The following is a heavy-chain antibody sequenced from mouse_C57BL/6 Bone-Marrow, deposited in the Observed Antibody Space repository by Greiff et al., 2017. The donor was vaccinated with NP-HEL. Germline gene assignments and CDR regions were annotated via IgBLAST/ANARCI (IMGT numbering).Heavy chain of an antibody. CDR2: ITPGSGGP. Sequence: VQLQQSGAELVRPGTSVKVSCKASGYAFTNYLIEWVKQRPGQGLEWIGVITPGSGGPNYNEKFKGTATLTAYHYSSTAYMQLSSLTSEDSAVYFCARGGIYDDYAWFAYWGQGTLVTVSA. CDR3: ARGGIYDDYAWFAY. V-gene: IGHV1-54*01. J-gene: IGHJ3*01. D-gene: IGHD2-4*01. CDR1: GYAFTNYL.